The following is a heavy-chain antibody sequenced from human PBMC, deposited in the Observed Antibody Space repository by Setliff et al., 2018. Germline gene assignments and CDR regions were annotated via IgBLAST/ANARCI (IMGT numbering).Heavy chain of an antibody. CDR1: GASISSYF. J-gene: IGHJ4*02. D-gene: IGHD2-15*01. CDR3: ARALGGNYFDY. Sequence: LSLTCTVSGASISSYFWTWIRQAPGKGLEWVSYISSSGSLTLYADSVRGRFSISRDNIKDSLYLQMNSLRSEDTAVYYCARALGGNYFDYWGPGILVTVSS. CDR2: ISSSGSLT. V-gene: IGHV3-11*01.